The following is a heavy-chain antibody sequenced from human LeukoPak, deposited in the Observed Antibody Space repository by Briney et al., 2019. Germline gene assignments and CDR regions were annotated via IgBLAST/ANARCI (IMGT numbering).Heavy chain of an antibody. D-gene: IGHD4-17*01. V-gene: IGHV1-69*04. J-gene: IGHJ4*02. Sequence: ASVKVSCKASGGTFSSYAISWVRQAPGQGLEWMGRIIPILGIANYAQKFQGRVTITADKSTSTAYMELSSLRSEDTAVYYCARPRPEYGDYEFDYWGQGTLVTVSS. CDR2: IIPILGIA. CDR3: ARPRPEYGDYEFDY. CDR1: GGTFSSYA.